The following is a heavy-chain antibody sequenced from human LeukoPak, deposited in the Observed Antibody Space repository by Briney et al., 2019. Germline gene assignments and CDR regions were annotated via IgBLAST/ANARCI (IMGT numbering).Heavy chain of an antibody. CDR3: ARLVMEQSTFDP. J-gene: IGHJ5*02. CDR2: IYYSGST. D-gene: IGHD3-16*02. CDR1: GGSISSYY. V-gene: IGHV4-59*08. Sequence: PSETLSLTCTVSGGSISSYYWSWIRQPPGKGLEWIGYIYYSGSTNYNPSLKSRVTISVDTSKNQFSLELSSVTAADTAVYYCARLVMEQSTFDPWGQGTLVTVSS.